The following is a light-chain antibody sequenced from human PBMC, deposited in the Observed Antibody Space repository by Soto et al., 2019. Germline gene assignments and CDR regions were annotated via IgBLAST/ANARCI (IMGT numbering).Light chain of an antibody. CDR2: EVT. J-gene: IGLJ1*01. CDR3: SSYSATNTIV. V-gene: IGLV2-14*01. Sequence: QSALTQPASVSGSPGQSITISCTGTSSDVGDYPYVSWYQQHPGRVPKLIIYEVTNRPSGITSRFSGSKSENTASLTISGLQAEDEADYYCSSYSATNTIVFGSGTKVTVL. CDR1: SSDVGDYPY.